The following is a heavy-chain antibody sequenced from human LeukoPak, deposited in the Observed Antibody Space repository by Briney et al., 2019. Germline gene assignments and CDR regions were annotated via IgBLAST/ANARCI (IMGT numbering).Heavy chain of an antibody. D-gene: IGHD3-22*01. V-gene: IGHV3-21*01. CDR3: ARGAEYYYDSSGYFPFDY. CDR2: ITGSYSHI. CDR1: GFIFSTYS. Sequence: GGSLRLSCAASGFIFSTYSMNWVRQAPGKGLEWVSSITGSYSHIYYADSVKGRFTISRDNAKNSLYLQMNSLRAEDTAVYYCARGAEYYYDSSGYFPFDYWGQGALVTVSS. J-gene: IGHJ4*02.